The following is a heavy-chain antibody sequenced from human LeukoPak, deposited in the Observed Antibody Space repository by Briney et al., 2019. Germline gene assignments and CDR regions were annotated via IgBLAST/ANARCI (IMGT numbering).Heavy chain of an antibody. CDR1: GFTFSSYA. V-gene: IGHV3-23*01. Sequence: PGGSLRLSCAASGFTFSSYAMIWVRQAPGEGLEWVSAISGSGGSTYYADSVKGRFTISRDNSKNTLYLQMNSLRAEDTAVHYCAKEVGDYYDSSGYYLLYFDYWGQGTLVTVSS. CDR2: ISGSGGST. CDR3: AKEVGDYYDSSGYYLLYFDY. D-gene: IGHD3-22*01. J-gene: IGHJ4*02.